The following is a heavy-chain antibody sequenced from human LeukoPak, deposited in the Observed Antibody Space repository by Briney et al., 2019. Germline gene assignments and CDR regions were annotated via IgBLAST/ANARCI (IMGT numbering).Heavy chain of an antibody. Sequence: ATVKISCKVSGYTFTDYCMHWVQQAPGKGLEWMGLVDPEDGETIYAEKFQGRVTITADTSTDTAYMELSSLRSEDTAVYYCATGSATIGRWFDPWGQGTLVTVSS. V-gene: IGHV1-69-2*01. CDR1: GYTFTDYC. J-gene: IGHJ5*02. CDR2: VDPEDGET. D-gene: IGHD5-24*01. CDR3: ATGSATIGRWFDP.